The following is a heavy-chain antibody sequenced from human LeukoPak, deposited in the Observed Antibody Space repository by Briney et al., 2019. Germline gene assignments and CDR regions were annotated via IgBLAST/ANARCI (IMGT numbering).Heavy chain of an antibody. CDR3: AKRLVLRYFDWLFELDY. CDR1: GFTVSSNY. CDR2: ISGSGGST. J-gene: IGHJ4*02. V-gene: IGHV3-23*01. D-gene: IGHD3-9*01. Sequence: GGSLRLSCAASGFTVSSNYVSWVRQAPGKGLEWVSAISGSGGSTYYADSVKGRFTISRDNSKNTLYLQMNSLRAEDTAVYYCAKRLVLRYFDWLFELDYWGQGTLVTVSS.